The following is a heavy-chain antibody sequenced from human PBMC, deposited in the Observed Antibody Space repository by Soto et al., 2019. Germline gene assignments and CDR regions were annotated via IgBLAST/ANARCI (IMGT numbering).Heavy chain of an antibody. CDR2: ISHYETKK. Sequence: QVQLVESGGGVVQPGRSLRLSCAASGFSFSDYGMNWVRQAPGKGLEWVAVISHYETKKYFEDSVKGRFTISRDNSKNMVYLQLNSLRPEDTAVYYCAKDWVGGSNRYQLDKWGQGTLVIVSS. D-gene: IGHD1-26*01. V-gene: IGHV3-30*18. CDR3: AKDWVGGSNRYQLDK. J-gene: IGHJ4*02. CDR1: GFSFSDYG.